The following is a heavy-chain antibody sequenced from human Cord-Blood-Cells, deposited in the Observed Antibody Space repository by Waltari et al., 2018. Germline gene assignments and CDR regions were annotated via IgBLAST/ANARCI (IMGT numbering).Heavy chain of an antibody. CDR1: GYTFTSYA. V-gene: IGHV7-4-1*02. Sequence: QVQLVQSGSELKKPGASVKVSCKASGYTFTSYARNWVRQAPGQGLEWMGWINTNTGNPTYAQGVTGRFVFSLDTSVSTAYLQISSLKAEDTAVYYCAQGCSSTSCPMPHFDYWGQGTLVTVSS. D-gene: IGHD2-2*01. CDR2: INTNTGNP. CDR3: AQGCSSTSCPMPHFDY. J-gene: IGHJ4*02.